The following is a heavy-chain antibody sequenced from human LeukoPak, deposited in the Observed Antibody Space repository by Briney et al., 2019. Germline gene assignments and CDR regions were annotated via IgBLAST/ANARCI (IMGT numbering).Heavy chain of an antibody. J-gene: IGHJ4*02. V-gene: IGHV4-34*01. CDR2: INHSGST. D-gene: IGHD2-8*01. CDR3: ARWSPRYCTIGVCNYFDY. CDR1: GGSFSGYY. Sequence: SETLSLTCAVYGGSFSGYYWSWIRQPPGKGLEWIGEINHSGSTNYNSSLKSRVTISIDTSKNQISLNLSSVTAADTAIYYCARWSPRYCTIGVCNYFDYWGQGTLVTVSS.